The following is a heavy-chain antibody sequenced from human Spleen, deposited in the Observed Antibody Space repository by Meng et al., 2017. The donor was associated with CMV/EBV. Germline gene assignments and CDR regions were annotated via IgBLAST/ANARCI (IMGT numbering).Heavy chain of an antibody. V-gene: IGHV3-11*04. D-gene: IGHD2-2*01. CDR2: ISSSGSTI. CDR1: GFTFSDSY. J-gene: IGHJ4*02. Sequence: GGSLRLSCAASGFTFSDSYMSWIRQAPGKGLEWVSYISSSGSTIYYADSVKGRFTISRDNAKNSLYLQMNSLRAEDTAVYYCARDPLAHTSCHVFDYWGQGTLVTVSS. CDR3: ARDPLAHTSCHVFDY.